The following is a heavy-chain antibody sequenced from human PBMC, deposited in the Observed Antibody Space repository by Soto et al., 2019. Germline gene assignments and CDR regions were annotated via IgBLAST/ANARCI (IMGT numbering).Heavy chain of an antibody. D-gene: IGHD2-15*01. CDR2: IYHSGST. V-gene: IGHV4-30-2*01. J-gene: IGHJ4*02. Sequence: QLQLQESGSGLVKPSQTLSLTCAVSGGSISSGGYSWSWIRQPPGKGLEWIGYIYHSGSTYYNPSFKSRVTRSVDRSKNQCSVRLSSVTAADTAVYYCARAQVVAAQHWGQGTLVTVSS. CDR1: GGSISSGGYS. CDR3: ARAQVVAAQH.